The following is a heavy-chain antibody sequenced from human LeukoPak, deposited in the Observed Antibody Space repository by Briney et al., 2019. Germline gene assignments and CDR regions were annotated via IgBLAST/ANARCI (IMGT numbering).Heavy chain of an antibody. Sequence: PGGSLRLSCAASGVTFSSYSMNWVRQAPGKGLEWVAAISSSSRDIFYADSVKGRFSISRDNTQNSLSLRMNSLRAEDTAVYYCVREAAATLFDYWGQGTLVTVSS. J-gene: IGHJ4*02. CDR2: ISSSSRDI. CDR1: GVTFSSYS. CDR3: VREAAATLFDY. V-gene: IGHV3-21*01. D-gene: IGHD1-26*01.